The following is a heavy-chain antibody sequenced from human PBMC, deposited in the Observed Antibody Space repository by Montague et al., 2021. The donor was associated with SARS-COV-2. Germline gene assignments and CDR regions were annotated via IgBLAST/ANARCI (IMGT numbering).Heavy chain of an antibody. CDR3: ARTPTRPLSLDS. CDR2: VTTSGTT. J-gene: IGHJ4*02. CDR1: GGSITGFS. Sequence: SETLSLTCAVSGGSITGFSWSWVRQPAGKGLEWIGRVTTSGTTNYSPSLRSRVTMSVGTSKNQFSLNLNSVTAADTAIYYCARTPTRPLSLDSWGQGTLVTVSS. V-gene: IGHV4-4*07. D-gene: IGHD6-6*01.